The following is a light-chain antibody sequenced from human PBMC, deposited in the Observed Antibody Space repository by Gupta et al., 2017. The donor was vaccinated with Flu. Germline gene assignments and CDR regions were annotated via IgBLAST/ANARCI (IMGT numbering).Light chain of an antibody. J-gene: IGKJ3*01. Sequence: LSLSPGETDTLSCRASQSVSNNYLAWYQQKPGQAPRLLIYSAYHRAAGIPDRFSGSGAGTDFILTISRWDPEDFAVYYCQQYVTSPPGVTFGPGTKVDVK. CDR1: QSVSNNY. V-gene: IGKV3-20*01. CDR3: QQYVTSPPGVT. CDR2: SAY.